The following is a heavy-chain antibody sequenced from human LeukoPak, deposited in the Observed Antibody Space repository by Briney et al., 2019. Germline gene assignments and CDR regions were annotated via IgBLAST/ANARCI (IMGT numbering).Heavy chain of an antibody. CDR3: ARVLYYYDSSGYWPQAFDI. Sequence: SGGSLRLSCAASGFTFSSYSMNWVRQAPGKGLEWVSSISSSSSYIYYADSVKGRFTISRDNAKNSLYLQMNSLRAEDTAVYYCARVLYYYDSSGYWPQAFDIWGQGTMVTVSS. V-gene: IGHV3-21*01. CDR2: ISSSSSYI. J-gene: IGHJ3*02. D-gene: IGHD3-22*01. CDR1: GFTFSSYS.